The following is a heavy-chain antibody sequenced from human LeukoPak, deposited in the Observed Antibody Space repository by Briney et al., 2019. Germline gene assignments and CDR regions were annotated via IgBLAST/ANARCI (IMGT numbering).Heavy chain of an antibody. D-gene: IGHD3-10*01. CDR3: ARARGFGEWRGMDV. Sequence: SETLSLTCTVSGGSISSYYWSWIRQPPGKGLEWIGYIYYSGSTNYIPSLKSRVTISVDTSKNQFSLKLSSVTAADTAVYYCARARGFGEWRGMDVWGQGTTVTVSS. CDR1: GGSISSYY. V-gene: IGHV4-59*01. J-gene: IGHJ6*02. CDR2: IYYSGST.